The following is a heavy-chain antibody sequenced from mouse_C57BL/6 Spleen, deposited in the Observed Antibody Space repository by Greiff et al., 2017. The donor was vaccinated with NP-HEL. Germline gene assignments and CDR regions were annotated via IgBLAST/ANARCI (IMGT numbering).Heavy chain of an antibody. J-gene: IGHJ4*01. Sequence: EVQLQQSGPVLVKPGASVKMSCKASGYTFTDYYMNWVKQSHGKSLEWIGVINPYNGGTSYNQKFKGKATLTVDKSSSTAYMELNSLTSEDSAVYYCARSAVTTVVDAMDYWGQGTSVTVSS. D-gene: IGHD1-1*01. CDR2: INPYNGGT. CDR1: GYTFTDYY. V-gene: IGHV1-19*01. CDR3: ARSAVTTVVDAMDY.